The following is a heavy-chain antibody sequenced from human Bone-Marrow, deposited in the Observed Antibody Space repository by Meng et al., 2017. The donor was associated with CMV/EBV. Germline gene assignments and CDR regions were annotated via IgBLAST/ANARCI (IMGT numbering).Heavy chain of an antibody. CDR2: ISSSSSYI. D-gene: IGHD2-2*01. V-gene: IGHV3-21*01. Sequence: LSLTCAASGFTFSSYSMNWVRQAPGKGLEWVSSISSSSSYIYYADSVKGRFTISRDNAKNSLYLQMNSLRAEDTAVYYCARSYCSSTSCYDFFDYWGQGTLVTVSS. J-gene: IGHJ4*02. CDR3: ARSYCSSTSCYDFFDY. CDR1: GFTFSSYS.